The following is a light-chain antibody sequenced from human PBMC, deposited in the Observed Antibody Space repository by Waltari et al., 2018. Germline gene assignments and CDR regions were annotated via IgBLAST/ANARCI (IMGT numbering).Light chain of an antibody. CDR1: QSVSSN. CDR2: GAS. CDR3: QQYNNWPLT. V-gene: IGKV3-15*01. J-gene: IGKJ4*01. Sequence: EIVMTQSPATLSVSPGERPTLPCRASQSVSSNLAWYQQKRGQAPRLLIYGASTRATGIPARFSGSGSGTEFTLTISSMQSEDFAVYYCQQYNNWPLTVGGGTKVEIK.